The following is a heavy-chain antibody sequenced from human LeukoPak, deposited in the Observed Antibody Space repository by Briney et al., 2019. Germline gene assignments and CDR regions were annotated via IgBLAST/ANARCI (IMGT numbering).Heavy chain of an antibody. CDR2: IYYSGST. Sequence: SGPTLVKPSDTLSLTCAVSGYSISSSNWWGWIRQPPGKGLEWIGYIYYSGSTYYNPSLKSRVTMSVDTSKNQFSLKLSSVTAADTAVYYCASPITIFGARYYYYGMDVWGQGTTVTVSS. J-gene: IGHJ6*02. V-gene: IGHV4-28*01. CDR1: GYSISSSNW. CDR3: ASPITIFGARYYYYGMDV. D-gene: IGHD3-3*01.